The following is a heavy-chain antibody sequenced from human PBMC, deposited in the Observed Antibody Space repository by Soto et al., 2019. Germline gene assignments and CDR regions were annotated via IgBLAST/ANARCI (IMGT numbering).Heavy chain of an antibody. V-gene: IGHV3-23*01. CDR3: AKDGYGDRPYYFDY. Sequence: EVQLLESGGGLVQPGGSLRLSCAASGFTFSTYALNWVRQAPGKGLEWVSAIGGRGGSTYFADSVKGRFSISSDSSKNTLYLQMNSLRAEDTAVYYCAKDGYGDRPYYFDYWGQGTLVTVSS. CDR1: GFTFSTYA. CDR2: IGGRGGST. J-gene: IGHJ4*02. D-gene: IGHD4-17*01.